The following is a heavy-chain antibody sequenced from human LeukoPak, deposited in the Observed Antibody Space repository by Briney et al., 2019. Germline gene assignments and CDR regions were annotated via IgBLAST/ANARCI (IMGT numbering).Heavy chain of an antibody. CDR3: ARGHVGSYAYYYYYGMDV. CDR2: INHSGST. J-gene: IGHJ6*02. D-gene: IGHD2-8*01. CDR1: GGSFSGYY. Sequence: SETLSLTCAVYGGSFSGYYWSWIRQPPKKGLEWIGEINHSGSTNYNPSLKSRVTISVDTFKNQFSLKVRSVTAADTAVYYCARGHVGSYAYYYYYGMDVWGQGTTVTVSS. V-gene: IGHV4-34*01.